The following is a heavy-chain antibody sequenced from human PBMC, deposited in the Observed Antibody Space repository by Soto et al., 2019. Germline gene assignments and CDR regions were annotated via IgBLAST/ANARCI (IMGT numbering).Heavy chain of an antibody. CDR2: IYHSGST. D-gene: IGHD3-10*01. J-gene: IGHJ4*02. CDR3: ARDTAGYYGSGSYYKVVDY. Sequence: SETLSLTCAVSGGSISSSNWWSWVRQPPGKGLEWIGEIYHSGSTNYNPSLKSRVTISVDKSKNQFSLKLSSVTAADTAVYYCARDTAGYYGSGSYYKVVDYWGQGTLVTVS. V-gene: IGHV4-4*02. CDR1: GGSISSSNW.